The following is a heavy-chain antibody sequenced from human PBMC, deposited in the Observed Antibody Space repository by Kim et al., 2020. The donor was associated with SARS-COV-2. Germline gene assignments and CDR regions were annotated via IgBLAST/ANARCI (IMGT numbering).Heavy chain of an antibody. V-gene: IGHV3-11*05. Sequence: GGSLRLSCAASGFSFSDYYMSWIRQAPGKGLEWVSYISTSSSYRNYVDSVKGRFTISRDNAKNSLYLQMNSLRAEDTAVYYCARDQRGWGDDAFDIWGQGTMVTVSS. D-gene: IGHD7-27*01. CDR3: ARDQRGWGDDAFDI. J-gene: IGHJ3*02. CDR1: GFSFSDYY. CDR2: ISTSSSYR.